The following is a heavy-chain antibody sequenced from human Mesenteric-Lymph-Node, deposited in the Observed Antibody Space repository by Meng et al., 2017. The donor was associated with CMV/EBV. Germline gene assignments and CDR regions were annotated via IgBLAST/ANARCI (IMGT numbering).Heavy chain of an antibody. CDR3: AREASDGYIGVFDY. CDR2: IYYSGST. J-gene: IGHJ4*02. Sequence: SETLSLTCTVSGGSISSSSYYWGWIRQPPGKGLEWIGSIYYSGSTYYNPSLKSRVTISVDTSKNHFSLKLSSVTAADTAVYYCAREASDGYIGVFDYWGQGTLVTVSS. V-gene: IGHV4-39*07. D-gene: IGHD5-24*01. CDR1: GGSISSSSYY.